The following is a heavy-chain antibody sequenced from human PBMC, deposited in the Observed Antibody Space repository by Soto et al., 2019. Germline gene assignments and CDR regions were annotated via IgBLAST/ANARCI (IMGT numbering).Heavy chain of an antibody. V-gene: IGHV3-21*06. Sequence: GGSLRLSCAASGFTFTRYSMNWVRQAPGKGLEWVSSISSTTHYIYYADSMRGRFTISRDNAKNAVYLEMNSLRAEDTAVYYCARESEDLTSNFDYWGQGXLVTVHS. CDR1: GFTFTRYS. CDR2: ISSTTHYI. J-gene: IGHJ4*02. CDR3: ARESEDLTSNFDY.